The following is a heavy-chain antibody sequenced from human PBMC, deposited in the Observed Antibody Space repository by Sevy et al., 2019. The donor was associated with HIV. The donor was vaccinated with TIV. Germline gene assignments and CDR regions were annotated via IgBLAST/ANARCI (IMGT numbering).Heavy chain of an antibody. J-gene: IGHJ4*02. Sequence: SETLSLTCAVSGGSISSGGYSWSWIRQPPGKGLEWIGYIYHSGSTYYNPSLKSRVTISVDRSKNQFSLKLSSVTAADTAVYYCARGYYDSSGWKFDYWGQGTLVTVSS. CDR1: GGSISSGGYS. D-gene: IGHD3-22*01. CDR2: IYHSGST. V-gene: IGHV4-30-2*01. CDR3: ARGYYDSSGWKFDY.